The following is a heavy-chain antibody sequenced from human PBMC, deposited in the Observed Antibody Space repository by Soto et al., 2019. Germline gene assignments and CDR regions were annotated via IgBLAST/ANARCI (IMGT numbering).Heavy chain of an antibody. CDR1: GFTFASYA. V-gene: IGHV3-23*01. CDR2: ISGSGGST. CDR3: ARVPHLNPLSNYPGRRKYYFDY. J-gene: IGHJ4*02. Sequence: PGGSLRLSCAASGFTFASYAMSWVRQAPGKGLEWVSAISGSGGSTNYADYVKGRFTISRDNSKNTLYLLMNSLRAEDTAVYYCARVPHLNPLSNYPGRRKYYFDYWGQGTLVTVSS. D-gene: IGHD4-4*01.